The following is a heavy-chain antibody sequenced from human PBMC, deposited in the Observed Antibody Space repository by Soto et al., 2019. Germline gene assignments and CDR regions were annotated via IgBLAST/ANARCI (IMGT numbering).Heavy chain of an antibody. Sequence: HPCGSLRLSCAASGFTFSSCAMHWVRQAPGKGLEGVAVISYDGSNKYYADSVKGRFTISRDKSKNTLYLQMNSLRAEDTAVYYCARDPGWIPYDSSGLAWGQGTLVTVSS. CDR3: ARDPGWIPYDSSGLA. V-gene: IGHV3-30-3*01. J-gene: IGHJ5*02. CDR2: ISYDGSNK. D-gene: IGHD3-22*01. CDR1: GFTFSSCA.